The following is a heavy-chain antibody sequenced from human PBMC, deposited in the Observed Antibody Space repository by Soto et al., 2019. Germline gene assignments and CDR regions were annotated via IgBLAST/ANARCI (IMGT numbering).Heavy chain of an antibody. D-gene: IGHD2-2*01. J-gene: IGHJ5*02. Sequence: QITLKESGPTLVKPTQSLTLTCTFSGFSLSTTGVGVGWIRQPPGKALEWLALIYWDDEKRYSPTLQSRLTTTQDASKLQVVLTMTNMDPVDTATYYCSHKLGTTWGQGTLVPVSS. CDR3: SHKLGTT. CDR2: IYWDDEK. V-gene: IGHV2-5*02. CDR1: GFSLSTTGVG.